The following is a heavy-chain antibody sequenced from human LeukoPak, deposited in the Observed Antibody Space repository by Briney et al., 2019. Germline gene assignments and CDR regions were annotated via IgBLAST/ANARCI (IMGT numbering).Heavy chain of an antibody. J-gene: IGHJ4*02. D-gene: IGHD3-22*01. CDR1: GYSFSNYW. CDR3: ARVDYYDRSGYFDY. V-gene: IGHV5-51*01. CDR2: IYPGDSDT. Sequence: GESLKISCEGSGYSFSNYWLGWVRQMPGKGPEWMGIIYPGDSDTRYSPSFQGQVTTSADKSISTAYLQWSSLKASDTAMYYCARVDYYDRSGYFDYWGQGTQVTVSS.